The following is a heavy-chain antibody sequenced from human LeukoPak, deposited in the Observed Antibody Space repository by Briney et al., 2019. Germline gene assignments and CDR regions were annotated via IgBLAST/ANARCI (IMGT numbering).Heavy chain of an antibody. CDR3: ARHLQGIDP. CDR2: IYYSGST. Sequence: PSETLSLTCTVSGGSISSSSYYWGWIRQPPGKGLEWIGSIYYSGSTYYNPSLKSRVTISVDTSKNQFSLKLSSVTAADTAVYYCARHLQGIDPWGQGTLVTVSS. J-gene: IGHJ5*02. CDR1: GGSISSSSYY. V-gene: IGHV4-39*01.